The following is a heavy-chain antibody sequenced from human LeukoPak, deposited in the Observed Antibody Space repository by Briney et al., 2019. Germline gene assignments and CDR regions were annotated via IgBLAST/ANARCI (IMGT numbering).Heavy chain of an antibody. CDR1: GGSISTSNYY. CDR3: ASRGSRHFYRDV. J-gene: IGHJ6*03. V-gene: IGHV4-39*07. CDR2: IFYSGST. D-gene: IGHD1-26*01. Sequence: PSETLSLTCTVSGGSISTSNYYWGWIRQPPGKGLEWIGNIFYSGSTYYSPSPKSRVTISLDTSRNQFSLKLTSVTAADTAVYYCASRGSRHFYRDVWGKGTTVTVSS.